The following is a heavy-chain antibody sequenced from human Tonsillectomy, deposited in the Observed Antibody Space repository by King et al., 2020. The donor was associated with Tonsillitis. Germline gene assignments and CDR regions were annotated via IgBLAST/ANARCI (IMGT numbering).Heavy chain of an antibody. CDR1: GYTFTGYY. V-gene: IGHV1-2*02. D-gene: IGHD4/OR15-4a*01. J-gene: IGHJ4*01. CDR3: ASEAMTYDYGFFDY. CDR2: IKANNGDA. Sequence: VQLVESGAEVKKPGASVKVSCKASGYTFTGYYLHWVRQAPGQGLEWMGWIKANNGDANYAQKFQGRVTMTRDTSISTAYLGMSRLISDDTAVYFCASEAMTYDYGFFDYWGQGTLVTVSS.